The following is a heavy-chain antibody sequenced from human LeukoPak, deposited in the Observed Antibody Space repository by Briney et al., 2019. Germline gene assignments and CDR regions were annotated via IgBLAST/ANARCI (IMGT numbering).Heavy chain of an antibody. Sequence: GGSLRLSCVASGFAFSSYWMTWVRQAPGEGLEWVANIKRDGSEEEYVDSVKGRFTISRDNAKNSLFLQMNSLRDEDTAVYYCARSRYGGNLDAFDIWGQGTTVTVSS. CDR2: IKRDGSEE. J-gene: IGHJ3*02. V-gene: IGHV3-7*01. CDR1: GFAFSSYW. D-gene: IGHD4-23*01. CDR3: ARSRYGGNLDAFDI.